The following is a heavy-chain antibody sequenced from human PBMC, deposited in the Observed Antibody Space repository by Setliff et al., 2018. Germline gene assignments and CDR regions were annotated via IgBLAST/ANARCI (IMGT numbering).Heavy chain of an antibody. D-gene: IGHD2-2*01. CDR1: GGSLSGSSDY. CDR3: ARLSCSSNSCPFDY. CDR2: VYYSGTA. Sequence: KASETLSLTCSVSGGSLSGSSDYWGWIRQPPGKGLEWIGSVYYSGTAYYNPSLKSRLYMSVDTSKNQFTLKVISVTAADTAVYYCARLSCSSNSCPFDYWVQGTLVTVS. V-gene: IGHV4-39*06. J-gene: IGHJ4*02.